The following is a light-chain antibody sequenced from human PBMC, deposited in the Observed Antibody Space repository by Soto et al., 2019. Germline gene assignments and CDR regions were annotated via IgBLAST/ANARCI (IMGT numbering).Light chain of an antibody. V-gene: IGKV1-5*03. Sequence: DIQMTQSPSTLSASVGDRVTITCRASQTISSWLAWYQQKPGKAPKLLIYKASTLESGVPSRFIGSGSGTDFTLTVTSLEPEDFATYYCQQYRYYATFGQGTKVEIK. CDR2: KAS. CDR1: QTISSW. J-gene: IGKJ1*01. CDR3: QQYRYYAT.